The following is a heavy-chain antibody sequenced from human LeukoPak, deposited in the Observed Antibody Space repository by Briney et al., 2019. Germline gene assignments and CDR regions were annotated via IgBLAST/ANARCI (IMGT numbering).Heavy chain of an antibody. CDR2: INHSGST. D-gene: IGHD3-22*01. J-gene: IGHJ4*02. Sequence: PSETLSLTCTVYGGSFSDYYWSWIRQPPGKGLEWIGEINHSGSTNYTPSLKSRVSISRDTSKNQFSLKLSSVTAADTAVYYCARVTYDSSGYYFDYWGQGTLVTVSS. CDR1: GGSFSDYY. V-gene: IGHV4-34*01. CDR3: ARVTYDSSGYYFDY.